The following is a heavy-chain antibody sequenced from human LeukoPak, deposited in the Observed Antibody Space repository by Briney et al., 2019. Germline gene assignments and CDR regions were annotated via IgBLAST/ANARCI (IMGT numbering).Heavy chain of an antibody. V-gene: IGHV4-61*02. CDR3: ARRKTAENA. CDR2: IYTSGST. J-gene: IGHJ5*02. CDR1: GGSISSGSYY. Sequence: SQTLSLTCTVSGGSISSGSYYWSWIRQPAGKGLEWIGRIYTSGSTNYNPSLKSRVTISVDTSKNQFSLKLSSVTAADTAVYYCARRKTAENAWGQGTLVTVSS. D-gene: IGHD2-2*01.